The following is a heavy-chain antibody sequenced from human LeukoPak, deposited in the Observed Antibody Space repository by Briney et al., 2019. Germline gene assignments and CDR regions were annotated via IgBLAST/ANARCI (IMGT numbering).Heavy chain of an antibody. CDR3: ARQTGSGIYYYYYYMDV. Sequence: SETLSLTCAVYGGSFSGYYWSWIRQPPGKGLEWIGEINHSGSTYYNPSLKSRVTISVDTSKNQFSLKLSSVTAADTAVYYCARQTGSGIYYYYYYMDVWGKGTTVTISS. J-gene: IGHJ6*03. D-gene: IGHD3-10*01. CDR2: INHSGST. CDR1: GGSFSGYY. V-gene: IGHV4-34*01.